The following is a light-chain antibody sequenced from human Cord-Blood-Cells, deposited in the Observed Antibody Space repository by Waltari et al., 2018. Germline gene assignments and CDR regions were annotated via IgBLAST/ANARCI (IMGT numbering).Light chain of an antibody. CDR2: RNK. CDR1: SSNIGSNY. CDR3: AAWDDSLSGYV. Sequence: QSVLTQPPSASGTPGQRVTISCSGSSSNIGSNYVYWYQQLPGTAPKLLIYRNKQRHSGVPDRFSGSKSGTSASLAISGLRSEDEADYYCAAWDDSLSGYVFGTGTKVTVL. J-gene: IGLJ1*01. V-gene: IGLV1-47*01.